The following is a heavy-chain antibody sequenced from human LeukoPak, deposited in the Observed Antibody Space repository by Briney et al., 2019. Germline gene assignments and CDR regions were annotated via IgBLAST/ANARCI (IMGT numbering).Heavy chain of an antibody. CDR1: GLTFSDYY. CDR2: ISSSGSTI. J-gene: IGHJ4*02. V-gene: IGHV3-11*01. Sequence: GGSLRLSCAASGLTFSDYYMSWIRQAPGKGLEWVSYISSSGSTIYYADSVKGRFTISRDNAKNSLYLQMNSLRAEDTAVYYCASPYSSGYYYPFDYWGQGTLVTVSS. CDR3: ASPYSSGYYYPFDY. D-gene: IGHD3-22*01.